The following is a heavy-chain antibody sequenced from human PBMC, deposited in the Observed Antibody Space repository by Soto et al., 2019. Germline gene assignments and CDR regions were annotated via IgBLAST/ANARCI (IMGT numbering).Heavy chain of an antibody. J-gene: IGHJ4*02. Sequence: QVQLVQSGAEVKKPGSSVKVSCKASGGTFSSYPISWVRQAPGQGLEWMGRIIPIVGIVNYAQKFQGRVTITADKSTSTAYMELSSLRSEDTAVYYCAREGGVVVTAIPYFDHWGQGTLVTVSS. V-gene: IGHV1-69*04. CDR3: AREGGVVVTAIPYFDH. CDR2: IIPIVGIV. D-gene: IGHD2-21*02. CDR1: GGTFSSYP.